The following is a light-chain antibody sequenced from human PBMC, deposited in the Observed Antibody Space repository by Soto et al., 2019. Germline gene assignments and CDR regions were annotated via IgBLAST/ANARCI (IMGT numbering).Light chain of an antibody. V-gene: IGKV1-5*03. CDR3: QHYNTYPLT. CDR1: QSISSR. J-gene: IGKJ1*01. CDR2: KAS. Sequence: DIQMTQSPSILSASVGDRVTITCRASQSISSRLAWYQQKPGKAPNLLIHKASHLESGVPSRFSGSGSGTEFTLTISSLQPGDFATYYCQHYNTYPLTFGQGTKVEIK.